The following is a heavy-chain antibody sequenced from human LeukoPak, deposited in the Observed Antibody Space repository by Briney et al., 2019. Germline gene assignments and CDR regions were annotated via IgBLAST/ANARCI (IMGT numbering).Heavy chain of an antibody. V-gene: IGHV4-34*01. CDR2: INHSGST. CDR1: GGSFSGYY. Sequence: SETLSLTCAVYGGSFSGYYWSWIRQPPGKGLEWIGEINHSGSTNYNPSLKSRVTISVDTSKNQFSLKLSSVTAADTAVYYCARFVAARPYLDYWGQGTLVTVSS. J-gene: IGHJ4*02. D-gene: IGHD6-6*01. CDR3: ARFVAARPYLDY.